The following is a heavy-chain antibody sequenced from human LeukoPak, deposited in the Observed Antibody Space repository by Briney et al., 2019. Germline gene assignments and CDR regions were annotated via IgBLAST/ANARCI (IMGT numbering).Heavy chain of an antibody. J-gene: IGHJ4*02. V-gene: IGHV1-18*01. CDR3: ARTGPYGSGSYYIQYYFDY. CDR2: ISAYNGNK. D-gene: IGHD3-10*01. Sequence: ASVTVSCKASGYTFTSYGISWVRQAPGQGVEWMGWISAYNGNKNYAQKLQGRVTMTTDTSTSTAYMELRSLRSDDTAVYYCARTGPYGSGSYYIQYYFDYWGQGTLVTVSS. CDR1: GYTFTSYG.